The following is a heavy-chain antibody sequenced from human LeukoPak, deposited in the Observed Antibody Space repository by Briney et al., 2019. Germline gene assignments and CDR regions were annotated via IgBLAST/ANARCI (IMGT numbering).Heavy chain of an antibody. CDR1: GYTFTSYG. V-gene: IGHV1-18*01. CDR3: ARDRQSCSSSNCLVDS. Sequence: GASVKVSCKASGYTFTSYGISWVRQAPGQGLEWMGWISAYNGNTNYAQNLQGRVAMTTDTSTSTAYMELRSLRSDDTAMYYCARDRQSCSSSNCLVDSWGQGTLVTVSS. J-gene: IGHJ4*02. CDR2: ISAYNGNT. D-gene: IGHD2-2*01.